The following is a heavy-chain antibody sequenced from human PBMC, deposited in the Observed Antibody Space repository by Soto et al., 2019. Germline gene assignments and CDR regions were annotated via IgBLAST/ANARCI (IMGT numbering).Heavy chain of an antibody. J-gene: IGHJ5*02. D-gene: IGHD6-6*01. Sequence: SVKVSCKASGGTFSSYTISWVRQAPGQGLEWMGRIIPILGIANYAQKFQGRVTITADKSTSTAYMELSSLRSEDTAVYYCAREELIAARGFNLFDPWGQGTLVIVSS. V-gene: IGHV1-69*04. CDR1: GGTFSSYT. CDR2: IIPILGIA. CDR3: AREELIAARGFNLFDP.